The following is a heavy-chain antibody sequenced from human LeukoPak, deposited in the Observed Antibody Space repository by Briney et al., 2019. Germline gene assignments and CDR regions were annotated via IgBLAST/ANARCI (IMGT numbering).Heavy chain of an antibody. V-gene: IGHV3-21*01. D-gene: IGHD3-22*01. CDR2: ISSSSTYI. CDR1: GFTFSNYS. CDR3: ARHVVAVGFDY. Sequence: GGSLRLSCAASGFTFSNYSMNWVRQAPGKGLEWVSSISSSSTYIFYADSVKGRFTISRDNAQNSLYLQMNSLRAEDTAVYYCARHVVAVGFDYWGQGTLVTVSS. J-gene: IGHJ4*02.